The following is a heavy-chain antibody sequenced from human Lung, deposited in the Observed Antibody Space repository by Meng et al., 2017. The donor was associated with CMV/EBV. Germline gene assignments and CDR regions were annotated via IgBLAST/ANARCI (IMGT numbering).Heavy chain of an antibody. D-gene: IGHD6-19*01. V-gene: IGHV4-4*02. CDR3: ASFPPQGKQWLVTDY. CDR1: GGAIRSSDC. J-gene: IGHJ4*02. CDR2: IYHSGST. Sequence: QEPRRRQRKRAATLTPTLAVCGGAIRSSDCRRWVRQPPAKGLESIREIYHSGSTNYNPSLKSRDTISDDKSKNQFSMKLISVTAADTAVYYCASFPPQGKQWLVTDYWGQGTLVTVSS.